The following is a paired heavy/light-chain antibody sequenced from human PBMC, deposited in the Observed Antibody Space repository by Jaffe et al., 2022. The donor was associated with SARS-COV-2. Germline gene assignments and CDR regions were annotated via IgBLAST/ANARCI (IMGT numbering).Light chain of an antibody. CDR2: DAS. Sequence: DIQMTQSPSSLSASIGDRVTITCQASQHIQNSLNWHQHKPGRAPMHLIMDASNLQPGVPSRFGGRGSGTHFTFTISSLQPEDVGTYFCQQYDRLPVTFGGGTKVEIK. CDR1: QHIQNS. V-gene: IGKV1-33*01. CDR3: QQYDRLPVT. J-gene: IGKJ4*01.
Heavy chain of an antibody. J-gene: IGHJ5*02. CDR3: VKGMGHGGNSGRVS. CDR1: GFSFSDDF. D-gene: IGHD2-21*02. V-gene: IGHV3-11*01. CDR2: IGSSGTTK. Sequence: QVQLMEAGGGLVKPGGSLRLSCAGAGFSFSDDFMNWVRQAPGKGLEWISYIGSSGTTKYYADSVKGRFTVSRDNANNLMFLQMDSLRAEDTAVYFCVKGMGHGGNSGRVSWGQGTLVTVSS.